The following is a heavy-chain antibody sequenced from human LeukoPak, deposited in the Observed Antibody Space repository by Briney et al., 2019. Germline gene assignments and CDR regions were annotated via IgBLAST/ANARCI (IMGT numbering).Heavy chain of an antibody. D-gene: IGHD3-3*01. CDR1: GFTFSSYG. Sequence: GGSLRLSCAASGFTFSSYGMHWVRQAPGKGLEWVAVIWYDGSNKYYADSVKGRFTISRDNSKNTLYLQMNSLRAEDTAEYYCARGMTMELPEDYWGQGTLVTVSS. V-gene: IGHV3-33*01. CDR2: IWYDGSNK. CDR3: ARGMTMELPEDY. J-gene: IGHJ4*02.